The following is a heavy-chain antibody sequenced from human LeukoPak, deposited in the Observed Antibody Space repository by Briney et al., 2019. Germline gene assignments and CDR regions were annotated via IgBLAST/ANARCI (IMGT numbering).Heavy chain of an antibody. D-gene: IGHD3-10*01. J-gene: IGHJ6*03. CDR1: FTSYG. Sequence: FTSYGMSWVRQAPGQGLEWMGWISAYNGNTNHAQNLQGRVTMTTATSTSTAYMELRSLTSHDTAVYYCARDLLTMVRGVIIHRTYYYYYMDVWGKGTXVT. CDR3: ARDLLTMVRGVIIHRTYYYYYMDV. V-gene: IGHV1-18*01. CDR2: ISAYNGNT.